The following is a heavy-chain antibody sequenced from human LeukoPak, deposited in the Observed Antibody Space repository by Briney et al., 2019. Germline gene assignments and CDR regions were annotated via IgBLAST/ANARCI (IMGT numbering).Heavy chain of an antibody. CDR1: GFTFSSYA. CDR2: FGTRSTSI. J-gene: IGHJ4*02. CDR3: AREVSEGFDF. V-gene: IGHV3-21*01. D-gene: IGHD3-22*01. Sequence: GGSLRLSCAASGFTFSSYAMSWVRQAPGKGLEWVSSFGTRSTSIYHAGSVKGRFAISRDNAKNSLYLQMNSLRAEDTAIYYCAREVSEGFDFWGQGTLVTVSS.